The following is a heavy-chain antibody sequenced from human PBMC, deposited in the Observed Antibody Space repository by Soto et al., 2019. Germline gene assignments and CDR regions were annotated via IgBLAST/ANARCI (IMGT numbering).Heavy chain of an antibody. CDR1: GGSISSGGYY. V-gene: IGHV4-31*03. CDR2: IYYSGST. D-gene: IGHD2-2*01. Sequence: SLTCTVSGGSISSGGYYWSWIRQHPGKGLEWIGYIYYSGSTYYNPSLKSRVTISVDTSKNQFSLKLSSVTAADTAVYYCARGTYCSSTSCRAYWFDPWGQGTLVTVSS. J-gene: IGHJ5*02. CDR3: ARGTYCSSTSCRAYWFDP.